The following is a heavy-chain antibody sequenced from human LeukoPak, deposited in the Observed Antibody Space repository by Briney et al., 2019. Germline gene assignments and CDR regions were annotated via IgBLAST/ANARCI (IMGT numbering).Heavy chain of an antibody. V-gene: IGHV4-34*01. CDR1: GGSFSGYY. CDR3: ARPTIYSFVTMVRGVIRNDAFDI. Sequence: SETLSLTCAVYGGSFSGYYWSWVRQPPGKGLEWIGDINHSGSTIYNPSLKSRVTISVDTSNYQFSLKLSSVTAADTAVYYCARPTIYSFVTMVRGVIRNDAFDIWGQGTMVTVSS. J-gene: IGHJ3*02. D-gene: IGHD3-10*01. CDR2: INHSGST.